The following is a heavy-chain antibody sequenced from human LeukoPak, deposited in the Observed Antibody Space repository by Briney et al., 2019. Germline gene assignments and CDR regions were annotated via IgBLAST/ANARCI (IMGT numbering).Heavy chain of an antibody. D-gene: IGHD1-26*01. CDR1: GFTFSDYY. V-gene: IGHV4-34*08. Sequence: LRLSCAASGFTFSDYYMSWIRQPPGKGLEWIGEINHSGSTNYNPSLKSRVTISVDTSKNQFSLKLSSVTAADTAVYYCASVGATSNYWGQGTLVTVSS. CDR2: INHSGST. CDR3: ASVGATSNY. J-gene: IGHJ4*02.